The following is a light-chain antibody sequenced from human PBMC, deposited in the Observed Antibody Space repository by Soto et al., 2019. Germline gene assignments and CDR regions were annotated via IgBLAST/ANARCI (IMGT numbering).Light chain of an antibody. CDR2: DAS. CDR1: QSVGSL. V-gene: IGKV3-20*01. Sequence: EIVLTQSPGTLSLSPGERAILSCRASQSVGSLLAWYQHNPGQAPRLLIFDASYRAAGIPDRFSGSGSGTHFTLTISRLEPEDFAVYYCDQSGAPPWTFGQGTKVDIK. J-gene: IGKJ1*01. CDR3: DQSGAPPWT.